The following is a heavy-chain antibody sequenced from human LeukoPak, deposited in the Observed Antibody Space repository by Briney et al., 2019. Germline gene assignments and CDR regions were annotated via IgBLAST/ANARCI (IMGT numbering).Heavy chain of an antibody. CDR1: GGSISSSSYY. CDR2: IYYSGST. J-gene: IGHJ5*02. D-gene: IGHD6-19*01. V-gene: IGHV4-39*07. Sequence: PSETLSFTCTVSGGSISSSSYYWGWIRQPPGKGLEWIGSIYYSGSTYYNPSLKSRVTISVDTSKNQFSLKLSSVTAADTAVYYCVRGRYSSGWYRDKNWFDPWGQGTPVTVSS. CDR3: VRGRYSSGWYRDKNWFDP.